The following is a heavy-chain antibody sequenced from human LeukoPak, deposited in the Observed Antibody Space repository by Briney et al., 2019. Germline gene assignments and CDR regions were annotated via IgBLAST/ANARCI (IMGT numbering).Heavy chain of an antibody. V-gene: IGHV1-2*02. D-gene: IGHD5-18*01. Sequence: EASVKVSCKASGYTFTGYYMHWVRQAPGQGLEWMGWINPNSGGTNYAQKFQGRVTMTRDTSISTAYMELSRLRSDDTAVYYCAGYSYGYPYYYYYYGMEVWGQGTTVTVSS. CDR2: INPNSGGT. CDR1: GYTFTGYY. CDR3: AGYSYGYPYYYYYYGMEV. J-gene: IGHJ6*02.